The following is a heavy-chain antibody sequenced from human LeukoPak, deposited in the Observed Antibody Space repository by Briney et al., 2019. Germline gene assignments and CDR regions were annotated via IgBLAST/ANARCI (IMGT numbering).Heavy chain of an antibody. CDR3: ARDLDISFGSGSYYNEGGY. CDR2: ICAYNGKT. J-gene: IGHJ4*02. Sequence: GASVKVSCKASGYTFTSYVISWVRQAPGQGFEWMGWICAYNGKTSYAQNVQGRVTMTTDTSTSTAYMELRSLRSDDTAVYYCARDLDISFGSGSYYNEGGYWGQGTLVTVSS. D-gene: IGHD3-10*01. CDR1: GYTFTSYV. V-gene: IGHV1-18*01.